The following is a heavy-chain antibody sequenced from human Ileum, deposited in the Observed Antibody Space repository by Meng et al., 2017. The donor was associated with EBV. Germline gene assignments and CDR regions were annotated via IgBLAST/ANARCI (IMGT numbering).Heavy chain of an antibody. CDR1: GGSISSFY. Sequence: QGQLQESGPGLVKPSETLSLTCTVSGGSISSFYWSWIRQSPGKGLEYIGYIFSSGSTNYNPSLESRVTISEDTSKNQIFLNLTSVTPADTAVYYCARGIYGSGSPSPWGQGTLVTVSS. CDR2: IFSSGST. CDR3: ARGIYGSGSPSP. J-gene: IGHJ5*02. D-gene: IGHD3-10*01. V-gene: IGHV4-59*01.